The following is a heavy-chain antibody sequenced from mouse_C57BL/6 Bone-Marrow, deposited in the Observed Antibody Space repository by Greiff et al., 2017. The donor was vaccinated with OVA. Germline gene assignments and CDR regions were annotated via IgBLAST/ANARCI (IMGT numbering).Heavy chain of an antibody. D-gene: IGHD2-3*01. J-gene: IGHJ3*01. CDR2: IFPGSVST. CDR1: GYLFTSYW. V-gene: IGHV1-55*01. Sequence: QLQHLGAELVKPGASVKLSCKASGYLFTSYWITWVKQRPGQGLEWIGVIFPGSVSTNSNEKFNSKVTLTVDTSSSQAYRQLSSLTSEDSAVYDCARKMDGYYSGFAYWGQGTLVTVSA. CDR3: ARKMDGYYSGFAY.